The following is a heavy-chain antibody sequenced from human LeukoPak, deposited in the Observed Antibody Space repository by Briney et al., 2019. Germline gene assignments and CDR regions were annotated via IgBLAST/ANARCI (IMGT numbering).Heavy chain of an antibody. D-gene: IGHD4-17*01. V-gene: IGHV3-48*03. CDR2: ISSSGSTK. CDR3: AREALTETTFGPYDY. Sequence: GGSLRLSCAASGFTFSSYEMNWVRQAPGKGLEWVSYISSSGSTKYYADSLMGRFTLSRDNVKKSLYLQMNSLRAEDTAVYYCAREALTETTFGPYDYWGQGTLVTVSS. CDR1: GFTFSSYE. J-gene: IGHJ4*02.